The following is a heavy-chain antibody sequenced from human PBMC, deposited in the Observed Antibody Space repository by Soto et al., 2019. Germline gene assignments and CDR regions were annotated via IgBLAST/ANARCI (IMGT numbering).Heavy chain of an antibody. V-gene: IGHV4-39*01. J-gene: IGHJ4*02. CDR3: TTVASTHFDS. D-gene: IGHD1-1*01. CDR2: FFYGGRT. Sequence: QVQLQESGPGLLKPSETLSLTCTVSGGSISSPSYNWGWVRQPPGKGPEWIGSFFYGGRTHYIPSLKSRLAISVDTAMSQVSLILTSVTAADTAVYFCTTVASTHFDSWGQGALVTVSS. CDR1: GGSISSPSYN.